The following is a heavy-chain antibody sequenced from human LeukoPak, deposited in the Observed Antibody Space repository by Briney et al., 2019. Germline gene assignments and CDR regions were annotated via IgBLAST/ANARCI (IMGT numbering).Heavy chain of an antibody. Sequence: GASVKVSCKASGYTFTSYGISWVRQAPGQGLEWMGWISAYNGNTNYAQKLQGRVTMTTDTSTSTAYMELRSLRSDDTAVYYCARAHSSSWYYPPTPGYFDYWGQGTLVTVSS. CDR1: GYTFTSYG. CDR2: ISAYNGNT. CDR3: ARAHSSSWYYPPTPGYFDY. J-gene: IGHJ4*02. D-gene: IGHD6-13*01. V-gene: IGHV1-18*01.